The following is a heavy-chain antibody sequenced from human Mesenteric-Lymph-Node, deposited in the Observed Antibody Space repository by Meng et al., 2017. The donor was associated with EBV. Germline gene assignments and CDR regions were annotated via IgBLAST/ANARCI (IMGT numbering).Heavy chain of an antibody. D-gene: IGHD3-10*01. CDR2: IYYSGTT. Sequence: LQLRESGPGLVGPSGTLSLICTVSSDSISSTSYHWGWIRQPPGKGLEWIGSIYYSGTTYFNPSLESRVSISVDTSKKQFSLRLTSVTAADTAVHYCARQYGSSFDYWGQGTLVTVSS. J-gene: IGHJ4*02. V-gene: IGHV4-39*01. CDR1: SDSISSTSYH. CDR3: ARQYGSSFDY.